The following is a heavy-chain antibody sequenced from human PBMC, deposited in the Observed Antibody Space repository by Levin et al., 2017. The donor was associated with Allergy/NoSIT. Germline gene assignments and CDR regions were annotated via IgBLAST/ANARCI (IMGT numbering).Heavy chain of an antibody. Sequence: GGSVKVSCKASGGTFSSYAISWVRQAPGQGLEWMGGIIPIFGTANYAQKFQGRVTITADESTSTAYMELSSLRSEDTAVYYCARVFRELEDYYYYMDVWGKGTTVTVSS. V-gene: IGHV1-69*13. J-gene: IGHJ6*03. CDR2: IIPIFGTA. CDR3: ARVFRELEDYYYYMDV. CDR1: GGTFSSYA. D-gene: IGHD3-10*02.